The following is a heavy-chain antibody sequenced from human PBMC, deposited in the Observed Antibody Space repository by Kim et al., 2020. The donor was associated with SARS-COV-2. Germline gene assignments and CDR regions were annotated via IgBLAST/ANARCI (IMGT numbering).Heavy chain of an antibody. CDR3: ARGKSTTVSAFDF. J-gene: IGHJ4*02. V-gene: IGHV6-1*01. Sequence: SQTLSLTCAISGDSVSNNSAAWNWIRQSPSRGLEWLGRAYYRSKWLNDYAVAVKSRITINPDTSKNQFSLQVNSVTPEDTAVYYCARGKSTTVSAFDFWGPGNPGHRLL. D-gene: IGHD1-1*01. CDR1: GDSVSNNSAA. CDR2: AYYRSKWLN.